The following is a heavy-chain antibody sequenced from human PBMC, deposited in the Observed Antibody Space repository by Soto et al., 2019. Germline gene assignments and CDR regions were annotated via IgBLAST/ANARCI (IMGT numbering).Heavy chain of an antibody. CDR3: ARDNRITMVRGVQYYMDV. V-gene: IGHV6-1*01. CDR2: TYYRSKWYN. J-gene: IGHJ6*03. D-gene: IGHD3-10*01. CDR1: GDSVSSNSAA. Sequence: PSQTLSLTCAISGDSVSSNSAAWNWIRQSPSRGLEWLGRTYYRSKWYNDYAVSVKSRITINPDTSKNQFSLQLNSVTPEDTAVYYCARDNRITMVRGVQYYMDVWGKGTTVTVS.